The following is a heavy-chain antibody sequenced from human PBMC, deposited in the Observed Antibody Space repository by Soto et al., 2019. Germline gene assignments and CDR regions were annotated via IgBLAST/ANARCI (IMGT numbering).Heavy chain of an antibody. CDR1: GYTFTSYA. Sequence: GASVKVSCKASGYTFTSYAMHWVRQAPGQRLEWMGWINAGNGNTKYSQKFQGRVTITRDTSASTAYMELSSLRSEDTAVYYCAREGAAGYCSSTSRSHYYYGMDVWGQGTTVTVSS. CDR3: AREGAAGYCSSTSRSHYYYGMDV. J-gene: IGHJ6*02. V-gene: IGHV1-3*01. CDR2: INAGNGNT. D-gene: IGHD2-2*01.